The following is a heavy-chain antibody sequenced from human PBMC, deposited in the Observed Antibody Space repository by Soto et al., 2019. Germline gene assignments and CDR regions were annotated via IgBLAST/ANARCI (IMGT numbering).Heavy chain of an antibody. Sequence: QITLKESGPTLVKPTQTLTLTCTFSGFSLSTSGVGVGWIGQPPGKALEWLALIYWDDDKRYSPSLKSRLTITKDTSKNQVVLTMTNLDPVDTATYYCAHMWQQLGLVDYSGQGTLVTVSS. D-gene: IGHD6-13*01. CDR3: AHMWQQLGLVDY. CDR1: GFSLSTSGVG. CDR2: IYWDDDK. V-gene: IGHV2-5*02. J-gene: IGHJ4*02.